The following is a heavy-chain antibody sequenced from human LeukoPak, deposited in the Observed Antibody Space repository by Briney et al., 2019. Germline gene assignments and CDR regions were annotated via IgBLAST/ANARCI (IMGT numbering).Heavy chain of an antibody. CDR2: IYHSGST. Sequence: SETLSLTCTVSGGSISSGGYYWSWIRQPPGKGLEWIGYIYHSGSTYYNPSLKSRVTISVDRSKNQFSLKLSSVTAADTAVYYCARGGGSGSYHALWGQGTLVTVSS. V-gene: IGHV4-30-2*01. D-gene: IGHD3-10*01. J-gene: IGHJ4*02. CDR3: ARGGGSGSYHAL. CDR1: GGSISSGGYY.